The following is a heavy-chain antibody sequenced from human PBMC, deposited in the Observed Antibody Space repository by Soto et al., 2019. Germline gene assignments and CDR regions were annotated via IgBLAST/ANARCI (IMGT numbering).Heavy chain of an antibody. J-gene: IGHJ1*01. CDR1: GFMFEDFA. CDR2: INRNGVNK. Sequence: PGGSLRLSCTVSGFMFEDFAMHWVRQAPGQGLEWVSGINRNGVNKGYAESVLGRFTISRDNAKKSLYLDMNYLRPEDTALYFCAKDVDRLGELWGYFQSWGQGTMVTVSS. D-gene: IGHD3-16*01. CDR3: AKDVDRLGELWGYFQS. V-gene: IGHV3-9*01.